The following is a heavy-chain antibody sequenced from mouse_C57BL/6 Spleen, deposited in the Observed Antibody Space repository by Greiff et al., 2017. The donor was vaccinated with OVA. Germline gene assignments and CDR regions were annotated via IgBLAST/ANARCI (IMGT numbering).Heavy chain of an antibody. CDR3: ARPGYSYYFDY. CDR2: IHPNSGST. D-gene: IGHD2-3*01. CDR1: GYTFTSYW. J-gene: IGHJ2*01. V-gene: IGHV1-64*01. Sequence: VQLQQPGAELVKPGASVKLSCKASGYTFTSYWMHWVKQRPGQGLEWIGMIHPNSGSTNYNEKFKSKATLTVDKSSSTAYMQLSSLTSEDSAVYYCARPGYSYYFDYWGQGTTLTVSS.